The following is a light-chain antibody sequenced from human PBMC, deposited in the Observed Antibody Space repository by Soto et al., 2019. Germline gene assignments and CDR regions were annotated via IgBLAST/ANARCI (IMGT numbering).Light chain of an antibody. CDR1: QGMSNS. J-gene: IGKJ1*01. CDR3: QKYNNASWT. V-gene: IGKV1-27*01. CDR2: AAS. Sequence: DMQMTKYKSSLSASIGDRVTMTCGASQGMSNSLAWYQQKPGRVPKLLIYAASTLQSGVPSRFRGTGSGTDFTLTISGLQPEDVATYYCQKYNNASWTFGQGTKVDIK.